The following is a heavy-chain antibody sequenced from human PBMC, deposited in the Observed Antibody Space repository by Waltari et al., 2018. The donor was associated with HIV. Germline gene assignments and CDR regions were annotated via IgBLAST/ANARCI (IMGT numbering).Heavy chain of an antibody. CDR3: ATRLTGSARDDY. V-gene: IGHV3-15*01. CDR2: IKSKADGETT. D-gene: IGHD7-27*01. CDR1: GITFNNAW. Sequence: EVRLVESGGGLVKPGGSMRLSCAASGITFNNAWLNLVLQAPGKGLEWVGRIKSKADGETTHYAAFVKGRFTISREDSKNTLFLEMSSLETEDTAVYYCATRLTGSARDDYWGQGTLVTVSS. J-gene: IGHJ4*02.